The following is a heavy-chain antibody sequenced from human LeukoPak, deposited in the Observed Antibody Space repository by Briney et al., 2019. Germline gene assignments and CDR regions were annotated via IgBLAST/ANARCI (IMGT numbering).Heavy chain of an antibody. CDR2: INPSGGST. D-gene: IGHD2-15*01. CDR1: GYTFTSYY. J-gene: IGHJ5*02. Sequence: ASVKVSCKASGYTFTSYYMHWLRQAPGQGLEWMGIINPSGGSTSYAHKFQGRVTTTRDTSISTAYMELSRLRSDDTAVYYCARGYCSGGSCYSVENWFDPWGQGTLVTVSS. CDR3: ARGYCSGGSCYSVENWFDP. V-gene: IGHV1-46*01.